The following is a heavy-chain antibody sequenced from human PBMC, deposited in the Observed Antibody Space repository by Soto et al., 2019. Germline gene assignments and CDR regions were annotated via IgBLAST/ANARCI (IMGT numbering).Heavy chain of an antibody. Sequence: ASVKVSCKASGGTFSSYTISWVRQAPGQGLEWMGRIIPILGIANYAQKFQGRVTITADKSTSTAYMELSSLRSEDTAVYYCARDGYYYDSSGSRMSFDYWGQGTPVTVSS. V-gene: IGHV1-69*02. J-gene: IGHJ4*02. CDR1: GGTFSSYT. CDR3: ARDGYYYDSSGSRMSFDY. D-gene: IGHD3-22*01. CDR2: IIPILGIA.